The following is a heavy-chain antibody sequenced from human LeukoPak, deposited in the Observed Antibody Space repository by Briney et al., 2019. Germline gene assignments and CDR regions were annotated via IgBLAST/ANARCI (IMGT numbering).Heavy chain of an antibody. CDR3: ASGRSGGYGLDV. CDR2: INSNSGDT. V-gene: IGHV1-2*02. Sequence: ASVRVSFKTSGYTRTDYYIHWVRQAPGQGLEWMGWINSNSGDTTYAQTFQGRVTMTRDTSISTFYMNLIGLRSDDTALYYCASGRSGGYGLDVWDQGTTVTVSS. CDR1: GYTRTDYY. D-gene: IGHD3-3*01. J-gene: IGHJ6*02.